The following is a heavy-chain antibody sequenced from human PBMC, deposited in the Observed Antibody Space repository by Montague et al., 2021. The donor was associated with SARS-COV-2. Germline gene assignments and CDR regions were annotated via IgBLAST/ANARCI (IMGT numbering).Heavy chain of an antibody. CDR2: INHSGSN. CDR1: GGSFSGYS. J-gene: IGHJ5*02. Sequence: SDTLSLTCAVYGGSFSGYSWSWIRQPPGKGLEWIGEINHSGSNNXNPSLKSRVTISVDTSKNQFSLRLSSVTAADTAVYYCAGRSRVVTAIWALRTSLTSWFDPWGQGTLVTVSS. CDR3: AGRSRVVTAIWALRTSLTSWFDP. V-gene: IGHV4-34*01. D-gene: IGHD2-21*02.